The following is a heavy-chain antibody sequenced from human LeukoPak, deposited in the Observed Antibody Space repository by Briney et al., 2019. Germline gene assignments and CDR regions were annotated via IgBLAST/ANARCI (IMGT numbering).Heavy chain of an antibody. CDR3: ARVGDYDILTGPNYYGMDV. Sequence: ASVKVSCKASGYTFTGYNMHWVRQAPGQGLEWMGWINPNSGGTNYAQKFRGRVTMTRDTSISTAYMELSRLRSDDTAVYYCARVGDYDILTGPNYYGMDVWGQGTTVTVSS. J-gene: IGHJ6*02. V-gene: IGHV1-2*02. CDR2: INPNSGGT. D-gene: IGHD3-9*01. CDR1: GYTFTGYN.